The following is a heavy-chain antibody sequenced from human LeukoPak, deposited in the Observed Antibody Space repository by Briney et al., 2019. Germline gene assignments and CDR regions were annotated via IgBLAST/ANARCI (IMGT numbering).Heavy chain of an antibody. CDR1: GYTFTSYD. CDR2: MNPNSGNT. CDR3: AREIAVAGDNWFDP. Sequence: ASVKVSCKASGYTFTSYDINWVRQATGQGLEWMGWMNPNSGNTGYAQKFQGRVTMTRNTSISTAYMELSSLRSEDTAVYYCAREIAVAGDNWFDPWGQGTLVTVPS. D-gene: IGHD6-19*01. J-gene: IGHJ5*02. V-gene: IGHV1-8*01.